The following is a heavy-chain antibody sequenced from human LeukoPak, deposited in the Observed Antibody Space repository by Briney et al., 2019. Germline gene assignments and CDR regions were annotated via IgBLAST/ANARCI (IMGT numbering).Heavy chain of an antibody. CDR3: AKIMSDYDFWSGYYRGHYFDY. CDR2: ISGSGGST. D-gene: IGHD3-3*01. Sequence: QPGGSLRLSCAASGFTFSSYAMSWVRQAPGKGLAWVSAISGSGGSTYYADSVKGRFTISRDNSKNTLYLQMNSLRAEDTAVYYCAKIMSDYDFWSGYYRGHYFDYWGQGTLVTVSS. V-gene: IGHV3-23*01. J-gene: IGHJ4*02. CDR1: GFTFSSYA.